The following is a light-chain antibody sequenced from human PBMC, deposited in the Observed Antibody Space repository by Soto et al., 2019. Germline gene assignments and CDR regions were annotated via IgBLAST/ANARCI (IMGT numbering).Light chain of an antibody. V-gene: IGKV3-15*01. CDR2: GAS. CDR1: QSVSSN. Sequence: EIVMTQSPATLSVSPGERATLSCRASQSVSSNLAWYQQKPGQAPRLLIYGASTRATGIPARFSGSGSGTDFTLTISSLEPEDFAVYYCHQRSNWPLTFGGGTKVDI. J-gene: IGKJ4*01. CDR3: HQRSNWPLT.